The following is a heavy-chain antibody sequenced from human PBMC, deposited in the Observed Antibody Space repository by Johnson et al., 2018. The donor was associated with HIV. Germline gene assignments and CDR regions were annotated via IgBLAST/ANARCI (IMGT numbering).Heavy chain of an antibody. J-gene: IGHJ3*02. Sequence: QVQLVESGGGVVRPGGSLRLSCAASGFTFDDYGMHWVRQAPGKGLEWVAFIRYDGSNKYYADSVKGRFTISRDNSKNTLYLQMNSLRGEDTAVYYCAKGENDYCDYGLDAFDIWGQGTMVTVSS. D-gene: IGHD4-17*01. CDR3: AKGENDYCDYGLDAFDI. CDR2: IRYDGSNK. V-gene: IGHV3-30*02. CDR1: GFTFDDYG.